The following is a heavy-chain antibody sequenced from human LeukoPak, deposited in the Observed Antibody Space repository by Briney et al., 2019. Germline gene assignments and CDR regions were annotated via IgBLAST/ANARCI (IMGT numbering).Heavy chain of an antibody. D-gene: IGHD3-22*01. Sequence: SVKVSCKASGGTFSSYAISWVRQAHGQGLEWMGRIIPIFGIANYAQKFQGRVTITADKSTSTAYMELSSLRSEDTAVYYCARGRGYYDSSGYFDYWGQGTLVTVSS. J-gene: IGHJ4*02. CDR3: ARGRGYYDSSGYFDY. V-gene: IGHV1-69*04. CDR1: GGTFSSYA. CDR2: IIPIFGIA.